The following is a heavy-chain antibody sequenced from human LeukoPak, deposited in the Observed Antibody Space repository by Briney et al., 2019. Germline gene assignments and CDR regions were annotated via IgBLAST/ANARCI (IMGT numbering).Heavy chain of an antibody. CDR3: ARDRRRDRLHAFDI. CDR1: GGTISRHY. V-gene: IGHV4-59*11. J-gene: IGHJ3*02. Sequence: SETLSLTCTVSGGTISRHYWSWIRQPPGKGLEWIAYIDYSGSTNYNPSLKSRLTISLDASNNQFSPKLSSVTAADTALYYCARDRRRDRLHAFDIWGQGTMVTVSS. D-gene: IGHD1-26*01. CDR2: IDYSGST.